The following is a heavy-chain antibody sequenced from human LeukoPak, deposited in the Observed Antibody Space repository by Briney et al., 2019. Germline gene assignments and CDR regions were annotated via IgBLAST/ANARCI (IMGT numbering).Heavy chain of an antibody. CDR2: INPNSGGT. Sequence: ASVKVSCKASGYTFTGYYMHWVRQAPGQGHEWMGWINPNSGGTNYAQKFQGRVTMTRDTSISTAYMELSRLRSDDTAVYYCARDREGYDFWSGYWFDPWGQGTLVTVSS. D-gene: IGHD3-3*01. CDR1: GYTFTGYY. J-gene: IGHJ5*02. CDR3: ARDREGYDFWSGYWFDP. V-gene: IGHV1-2*02.